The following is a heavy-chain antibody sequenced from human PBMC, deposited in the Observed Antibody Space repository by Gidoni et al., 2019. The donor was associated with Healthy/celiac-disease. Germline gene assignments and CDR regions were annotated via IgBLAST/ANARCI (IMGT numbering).Heavy chain of an antibody. J-gene: IGHJ5*02. V-gene: IGHV2-5*02. CDR3: AHLLYGDYFHNHRWFDP. D-gene: IGHD4-17*01. Sequence: QITLKESGPTLVKPTQTLTLTCTFSGFSLSTSGVGVGWIRQPPGKALEWLALIYWDDDKRYSPSLKSRLTITKDTSKNQVVLTMTNMDPVDTATYYCAHLLYGDYFHNHRWFDPWGQGTLVTVSS. CDR1: GFSLSTSGVG. CDR2: IYWDDDK.